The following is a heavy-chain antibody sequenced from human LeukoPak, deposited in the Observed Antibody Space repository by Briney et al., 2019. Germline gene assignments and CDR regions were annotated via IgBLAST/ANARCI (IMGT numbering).Heavy chain of an antibody. CDR3: ARGKGIAAAGSPFDY. CDR1: GGSISSHY. D-gene: IGHD6-13*01. CDR2: IYTSGST. V-gene: IGHV4-4*07. J-gene: IGHJ4*02. Sequence: PSETLSLTRTVSGGSISSHYWSWIRQPAGKGLEWIGRIYTSGSTNYNPSLKSRVTMSVDTSKNQFSLKLSSVTAADTAVYYCARGKGIAAAGSPFDYWGQGTLVTVSS.